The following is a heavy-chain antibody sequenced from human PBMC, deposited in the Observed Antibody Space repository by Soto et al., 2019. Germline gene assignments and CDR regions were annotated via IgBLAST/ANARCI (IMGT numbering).Heavy chain of an antibody. CDR2: IKEDGSEK. Sequence: EVQLVESGGGLVQPGKSLRLSCAASGFIFSSYWMSWVRQAPGKGLEWVANIKEDGSEKYYVDSVKGRFTISRDNAENSLFLQLNSLRAEDTAVYYCARVSVLPVMVVPAALYGMDVWGQGTTVTVSS. CDR1: GFIFSSYW. V-gene: IGHV3-7*03. J-gene: IGHJ6*02. CDR3: ARVSVLPVMVVPAALYGMDV. D-gene: IGHD2-2*01.